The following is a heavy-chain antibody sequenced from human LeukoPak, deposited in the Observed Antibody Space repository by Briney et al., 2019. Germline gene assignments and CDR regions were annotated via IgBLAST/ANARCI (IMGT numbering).Heavy chain of an antibody. D-gene: IGHD3-10*01. V-gene: IGHV3-23*01. CDR3: AKSKGSGTYCFDY. J-gene: IGHJ4*02. Sequence: GGSLRLSCAASGFTFSSYAITWVRQAPGKGLEWVSTITGQSNNIWYADSVKGRFTISRDNPKNTVYLKMNSLRVEDTATYYCAKSKGSGTYCFDYWGQGSLVTVSS. CDR2: ITGQSNNI. CDR1: GFTFSSYA.